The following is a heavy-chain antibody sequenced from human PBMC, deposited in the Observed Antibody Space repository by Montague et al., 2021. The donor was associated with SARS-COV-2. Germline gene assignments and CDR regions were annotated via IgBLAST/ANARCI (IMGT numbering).Heavy chain of an antibody. J-gene: IGHJ4*02. Sequence: SETLSLTCNVSGDSITNTRYFWSWIRQPPGKALEWIGSIYHNGKTYYNPSLERRALLSIDTSKNQFSLRLSSVIASDTAVYYCAVELNYFFDYWGQGFLVSVSS. CDR1: GDSITNTRYF. D-gene: IGHD1-7*01. CDR3: AVELNYFFDY. CDR2: IYHNGKT. V-gene: IGHV4-39*01.